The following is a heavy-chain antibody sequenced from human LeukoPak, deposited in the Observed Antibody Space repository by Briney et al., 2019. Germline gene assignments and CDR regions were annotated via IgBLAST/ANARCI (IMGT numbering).Heavy chain of an antibody. Sequence: GGSLRLSCAASGFTFSSYWMSWVRQAPGKGLEWVAFIRYDGSNKYYADSVKGRFTISRDNSKNTLYLQMNSLRAEDTAVYYCAKPPGGSGSYFTFDYWGQGTLVTVSS. CDR3: AKPPGGSGSYFTFDY. J-gene: IGHJ4*02. D-gene: IGHD3-10*01. CDR1: GFTFSSYW. CDR2: IRYDGSNK. V-gene: IGHV3-30*02.